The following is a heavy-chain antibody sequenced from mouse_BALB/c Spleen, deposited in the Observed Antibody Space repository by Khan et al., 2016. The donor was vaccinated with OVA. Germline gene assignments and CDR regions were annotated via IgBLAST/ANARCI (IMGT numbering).Heavy chain of an antibody. D-gene: IGHD2-14*01. J-gene: IGHJ4*01. V-gene: IGHV2-6-4*01. Sequence: QVQLKESGPGLVAPSQSLSITCTVSGFSLTRYNIHWVRQPPGKGLEWLGMIWGGGGTDYNSTLISRLSISNDNSKSQVFLKMNSLQTDDSAMYYCARDYYRYDGYYAMDYWGQGTSVTVSS. CDR1: GFSLTRYN. CDR3: ARDYYRYDGYYAMDY. CDR2: IWGGGGT.